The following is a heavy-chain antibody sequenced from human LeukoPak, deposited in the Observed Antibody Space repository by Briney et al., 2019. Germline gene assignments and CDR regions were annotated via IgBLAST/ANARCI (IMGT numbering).Heavy chain of an antibody. D-gene: IGHD6-13*01. Sequence: GGSLRLSCAASGFTLSSFTMHWVRHNPGKGLEWVAVISYDESQKWYADSVKGRFTISRDISKNTLYLEMDSLRGEDTAVYYCARAYDSSWHNFDYWGQGSLVTVSS. J-gene: IGHJ4*02. CDR1: GFTLSSFT. V-gene: IGHV3-30-3*01. CDR2: ISYDESQK. CDR3: ARAYDSSWHNFDY.